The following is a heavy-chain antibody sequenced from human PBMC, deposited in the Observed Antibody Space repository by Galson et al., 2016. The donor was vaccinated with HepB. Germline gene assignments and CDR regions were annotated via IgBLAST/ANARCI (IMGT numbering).Heavy chain of an antibody. CDR2: ISDTSRYI. J-gene: IGHJ4*02. CDR1: GFIFSTHS. D-gene: IGHD3-22*01. CDR3: ARFPSGYSLTDH. Sequence: SLRLSCAASGFIFSTHSMNWVRQAPGEGLEWVSSISDTSRYIFYAESVKGRFTISRDNAKNSLYLQMNSLRVEDTAVYYCARFPSGYSLTDHWGQGTLVTVSS. V-gene: IGHV3-21*01.